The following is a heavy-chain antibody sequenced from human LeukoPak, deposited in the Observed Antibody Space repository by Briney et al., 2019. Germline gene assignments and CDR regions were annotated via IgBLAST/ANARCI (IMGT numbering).Heavy chain of an antibody. CDR3: ARRGAARPGASYSVDV. D-gene: IGHD6-6*01. CDR1: GGSISSYN. V-gene: IGHV4-59*01. J-gene: IGHJ6*02. Sequence: SETLSLTCTVSGGSISSYNGSCIRQPPGKGLEYIGYIYNSGSTNYKPSLKSRVTISIDTSKSQLSLKLSSVTTADTAVYYCARRGAARPGASYSVDVWGQGTTVTVSS. CDR2: IYNSGST.